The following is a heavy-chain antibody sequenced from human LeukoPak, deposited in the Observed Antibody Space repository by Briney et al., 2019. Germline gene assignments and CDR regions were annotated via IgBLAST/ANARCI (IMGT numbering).Heavy chain of an antibody. CDR3: SRDLVYGGKGASGDY. D-gene: IGHD4-23*01. V-gene: IGHV1-69*01. CDR1: GGTFSSYA. CDR2: IIPIFGTA. J-gene: IGHJ4*02. Sequence: SVRVSCKASGGTFSSYAISWVRQAPGQGLEWMGGIIPIFGTANYAQKFQGRVTITADESTSTAYMELSSLRSEDTAEYYCSRDLVYGGKGASGDYWGQGTLVTVSS.